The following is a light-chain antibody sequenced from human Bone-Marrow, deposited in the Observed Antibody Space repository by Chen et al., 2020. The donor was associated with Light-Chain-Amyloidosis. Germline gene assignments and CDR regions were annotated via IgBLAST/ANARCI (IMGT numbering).Light chain of an antibody. CDR1: QSVRTNY. CDR3: QQYGSSPWT. Sequence: EIVLTQSHGTLSLSPGERATLSCRASQSVRTNYLAWYQQKPGQAPRLLTYGASRRATGVPDRFSGSGSETDFTLTISRLEPEDFAVFYCQQYGSSPWTFGQGTKLEIK. V-gene: IGKV3-20*01. J-gene: IGKJ2*01. CDR2: GAS.